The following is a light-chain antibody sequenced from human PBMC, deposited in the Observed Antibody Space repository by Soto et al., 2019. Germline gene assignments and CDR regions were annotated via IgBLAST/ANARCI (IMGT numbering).Light chain of an antibody. CDR2: DAS. CDR3: QQRGNRPPWT. J-gene: IGKJ1*01. CDR1: QSVGKY. V-gene: IGKV3-11*01. Sequence: EIVMTQSPATLSLSPGERATLSCRASQSVGKYLVWYQQKPGQAPRLLIYDASNRATGIPARFSGSGSGTDFPLTISSLEPEDLAVYYCQQRGNRPPWTFGQGTKVEIK.